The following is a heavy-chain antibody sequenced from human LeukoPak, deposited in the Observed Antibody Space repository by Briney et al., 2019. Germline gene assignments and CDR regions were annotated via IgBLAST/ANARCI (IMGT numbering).Heavy chain of an antibody. Sequence: SETLSLTCGVYGGSFSGYYWNWIRQPPGKGLEWIGEINHSGSTNYNPSLKSRVTISVDTSKNQFSLKLSSVTAADTAVYYCARGLKDWGQGTLVTVSS. CDR2: INHSGST. V-gene: IGHV4-34*01. CDR1: GGSFSGYY. J-gene: IGHJ4*02. CDR3: ARGLKD.